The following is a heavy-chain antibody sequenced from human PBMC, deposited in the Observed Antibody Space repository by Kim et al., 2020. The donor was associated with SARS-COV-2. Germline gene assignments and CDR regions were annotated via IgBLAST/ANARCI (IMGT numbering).Heavy chain of an antibody. J-gene: IGHJ4*02. Sequence: SVKVSCKASGGTFSSYAISWVRQAPGQGLEWMGGIIPIFGTANYAQKFQGRVTITADESTSTAYMELSSLRSEDTAVYYCARGSTMNVDIVATTDCFDYWGQGTLVTVSS. CDR1: GGTFSSYA. CDR3: ARGSTMNVDIVATTDCFDY. V-gene: IGHV1-69*13. CDR2: IIPIFGTA. D-gene: IGHD5-12*01.